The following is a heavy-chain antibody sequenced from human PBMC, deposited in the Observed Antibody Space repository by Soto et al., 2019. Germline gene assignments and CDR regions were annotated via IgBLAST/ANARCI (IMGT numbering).Heavy chain of an antibody. D-gene: IGHD3-10*01. CDR1: GGTFSSYA. J-gene: IGHJ4*02. CDR3: ARSLGYYYGSGSENYFDY. CDR2: IIPIFGTA. Sequence: QVQLVQSGAEVKKPGSSVKVSCKASGGTFSSYAISWVRQAPGQGLEWMGGIIPIFGTANYAQKFQGRVTITADESTSIAYMELSSLRSEDTAVYYCARSLGYYYGSGSENYFDYWGQGTLVTVSS. V-gene: IGHV1-69*01.